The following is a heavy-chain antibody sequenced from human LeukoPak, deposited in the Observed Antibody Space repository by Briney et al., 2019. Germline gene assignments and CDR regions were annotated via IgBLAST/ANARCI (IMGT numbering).Heavy chain of an antibody. CDR3: ARDPSGSSWRQGYYFDY. CDR2: IYYSGST. Sequence: SETLSLTCNVSGGSLSSYYWSWIRQPPGNGLEWIWYIYYSGSTTYNPSLKSQVTISVDTSKNQFSLKMTSVTAADTPVYYCARDPSGSSWRQGYYFDYWGQGTLVTVSS. CDR1: GGSLSSYY. J-gene: IGHJ4*02. D-gene: IGHD6-13*01. V-gene: IGHV4-59*12.